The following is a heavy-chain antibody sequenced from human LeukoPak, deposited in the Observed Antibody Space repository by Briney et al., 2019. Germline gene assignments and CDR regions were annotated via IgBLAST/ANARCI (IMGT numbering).Heavy chain of an antibody. J-gene: IGHJ5*02. CDR2: ISGSGGST. V-gene: IGHV3-23*01. Sequence: PGGSLRLSCAASGFTFSSYAMSWVRQAPGKGLEWVSAISGSGGSTYYADSVKGRFTISRDNSKNTLYLQMNSLRAEDTAVYYCAKDPADFDWDDIDGFDPWGQGTLVTVSS. CDR3: AKDPADFDWDDIDGFDP. CDR1: GFTFSSYA. D-gene: IGHD3-9*01.